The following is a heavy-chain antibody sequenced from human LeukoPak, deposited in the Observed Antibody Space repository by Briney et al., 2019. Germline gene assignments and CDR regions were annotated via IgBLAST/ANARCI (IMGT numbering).Heavy chain of an antibody. Sequence: PSETLSLTCTVSGGSISSVDYYWSWIRQPPGKGLEWIGYIYYSVSTYYNPSLKSRVTIPIDTSKNQFSLKLSSVTAADTAVYYCAREYRRSSYAFDIWGQGAMVTVSS. CDR2: IYYSVST. D-gene: IGHD6-6*01. V-gene: IGHV4-30-4*08. J-gene: IGHJ3*02. CDR1: GGSISSVDYY. CDR3: AREYRRSSYAFDI.